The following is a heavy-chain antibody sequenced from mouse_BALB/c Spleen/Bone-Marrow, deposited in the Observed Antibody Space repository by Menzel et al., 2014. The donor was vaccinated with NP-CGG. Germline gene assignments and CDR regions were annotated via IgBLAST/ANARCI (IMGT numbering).Heavy chain of an antibody. V-gene: IGHV1S81*02. Sequence: AQLQQSGAERVEPGASVKLSCKASGYTFTGYWMHWVKQRPGQGLEWIGEINPSNGRTNYNEKFKSMATLTVDKSSSTAYMQLSSLTSEDSAVFYCARLNYGSCYIVDFWGQGTSVTVSS. CDR1: GYTFTGYW. D-gene: IGHD1-1*01. CDR2: INPSNGRT. J-gene: IGHJ4*01. CDR3: ARLNYGSCYIVDF.